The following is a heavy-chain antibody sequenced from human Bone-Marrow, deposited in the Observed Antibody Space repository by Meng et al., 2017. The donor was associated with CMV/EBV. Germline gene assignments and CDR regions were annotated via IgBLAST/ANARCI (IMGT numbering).Heavy chain of an antibody. CDR1: GFTVSSNY. D-gene: IGHD2-2*01. CDR3: AKNGRDCSSTSCFDTQYYFDY. V-gene: IGHV3-53*01. Sequence: GGSLRLSCGASGFTVSSNYMSWVRQAPGKGLEWVSVIYSGGSTYYADSVKGRFTISRDNSKNTLYLQMNSLRAEDTAVYYCAKNGRDCSSTSCFDTQYYFDYWGQGTLVTVSS. CDR2: IYSGGST. J-gene: IGHJ4*02.